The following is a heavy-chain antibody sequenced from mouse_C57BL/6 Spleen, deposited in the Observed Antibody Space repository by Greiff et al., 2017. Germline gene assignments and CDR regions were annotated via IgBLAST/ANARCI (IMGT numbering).Heavy chain of an antibody. CDR2: ISYDGSN. V-gene: IGHV3-6*01. Sequence: EVKLQESGPGLVKPSQSLSLTCSVTGYSITSGYYWNWIRQFPGNKLEWMRYISYDGSNNYNPSLKNRISITRDTSKNQFFLKLNSVTTEDTATYYCARGRYDGYYDNYAMDYWAQGTPVTVSS. CDR1: GYSITSGYY. CDR3: ARGRYDGYYDNYAMDY. J-gene: IGHJ4*01. D-gene: IGHD2-3*01.